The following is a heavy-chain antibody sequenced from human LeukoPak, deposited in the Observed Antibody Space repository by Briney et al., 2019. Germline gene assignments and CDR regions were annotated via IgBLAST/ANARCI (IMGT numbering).Heavy chain of an antibody. CDR1: GGSFSGYY. CDR3: ARLTYYDILTGYFHDY. CDR2: INHSGST. Sequence: SETLSLTCAVYGGSFSGYYWSWIRQPPGKGLEWIGEINHSGSTNYNPSLKSRVTISVDTSKNQFSLKLSSVTAADTAVYYCARLTYYDILTGYFHDYWGQGTLVTVSS. J-gene: IGHJ4*02. V-gene: IGHV4-34*01. D-gene: IGHD3-9*01.